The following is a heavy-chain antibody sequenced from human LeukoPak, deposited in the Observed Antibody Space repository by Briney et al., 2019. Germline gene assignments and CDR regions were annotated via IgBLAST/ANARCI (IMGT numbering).Heavy chain of an antibody. CDR1: GYTFTSYA. J-gene: IGHJ4*02. CDR2: IIPIFGTA. CDR3: ARGGSTVYSNSFGDFDS. V-gene: IGHV1-69*05. D-gene: IGHD6-6*01. Sequence: GASVKVSCKASGYTFTSYAMNWVRQAPGQGLEWMGGIIPIFGTANYAQKFQGRVTITTDESTSTAYMELSRLTSDDTAVYYCARGGSTVYSNSFGDFDSWGQGTLVTVSS.